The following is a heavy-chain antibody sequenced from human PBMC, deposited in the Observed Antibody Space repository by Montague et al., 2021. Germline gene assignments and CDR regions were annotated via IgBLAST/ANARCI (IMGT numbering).Heavy chain of an antibody. Sequence: SETLSLTCAVSGGSLSGFNWNWIRQPPEKDLEWIGHIYDTGTTSYNPSLKSRVTISVDTSENHVSLRLSSVTAADTAVYFCARGVVARTAFDYWGQGTLVTVSS. CDR1: GGSLSGFN. V-gene: IGHV4-34*01. D-gene: IGHD2-15*01. J-gene: IGHJ4*02. CDR3: ARGVVARTAFDY. CDR2: IYDTGTT.